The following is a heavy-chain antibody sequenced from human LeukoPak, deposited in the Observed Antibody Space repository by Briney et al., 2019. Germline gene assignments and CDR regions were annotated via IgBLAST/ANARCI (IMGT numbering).Heavy chain of an antibody. CDR1: GFTFTSSA. Sequence: SVKVSCKASGFTFTSSAMQWVRQAHGQRLQWIGWIVVGSGNTNYAQKFQERVTITRDMSTSTAYMELSSLRSEDTAVYYCAAEPRGSGSPLYWGQGTLVTVSS. J-gene: IGHJ4*02. V-gene: IGHV1-58*02. D-gene: IGHD3-10*01. CDR2: IVVGSGNT. CDR3: AAEPRGSGSPLY.